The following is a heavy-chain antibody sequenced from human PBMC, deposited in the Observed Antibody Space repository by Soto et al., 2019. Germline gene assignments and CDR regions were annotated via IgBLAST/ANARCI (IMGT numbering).Heavy chain of an antibody. J-gene: IGHJ6*02. V-gene: IGHV3-30*03. Sequence: GGSLRLSCAASEFTFSNYAMHWVRQPPGKGLQWLAVISYDGNKKYYADSVKGRFTISRDNAKNSLYLQMNSLRAEDTAVYYCARFYYDSSGYLPSPYYYYYGMDVWGQGTTVTVSS. D-gene: IGHD3-22*01. CDR3: ARFYYDSSGYLPSPYYYYYGMDV. CDR2: ISYDGNKK. CDR1: EFTFSNYA.